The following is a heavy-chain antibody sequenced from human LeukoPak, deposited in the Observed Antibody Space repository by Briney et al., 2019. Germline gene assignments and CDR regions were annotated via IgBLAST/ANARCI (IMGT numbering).Heavy chain of an antibody. CDR1: GFTFSSYG. CDR3: ARAESGMDV. J-gene: IGHJ6*02. Sequence: QAGGSLRLSCAASGFTFSSYGMHWVRQAPGEGLEWVAVIWYDGSNKYYADSVKGRFTISRDNSKNTLYLQMNSLRAEDTAVYYCARAESGMDVWGQGTTVTVSS. CDR2: IWYDGSNK. V-gene: IGHV3-33*01.